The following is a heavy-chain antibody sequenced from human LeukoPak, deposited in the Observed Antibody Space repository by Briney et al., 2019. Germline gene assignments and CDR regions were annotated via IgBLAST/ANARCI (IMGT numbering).Heavy chain of an antibody. J-gene: IGHJ4*02. D-gene: IGHD6-13*01. V-gene: IGHV3-7*01. CDR3: ARDRVWTVLY. CDR2: INQEGSEK. CDR1: GFTFSSYA. Sequence: GGSLRLSCAASGFTFSSYAMSWVRQAPGKGLEWVANINQEGSEKYYEDSVKGRFTISRDNAKNSLYLQMNSLRVEDTAVYYCARDRVWTVLYWGQGTLVTVSS.